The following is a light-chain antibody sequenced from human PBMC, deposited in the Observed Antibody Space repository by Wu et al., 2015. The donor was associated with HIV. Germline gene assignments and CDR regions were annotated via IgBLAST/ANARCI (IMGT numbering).Light chain of an antibody. CDR1: QGISSY. Sequence: IRITQSPSSLSASTGDRVTITCRASQGISSYLAWYQQKPGKAPKLLIYAASTLQSGVPSRFSGSGSGTDFTLTISSLQPEDVATYYCQKYNTAPWTFGQGTKVEMK. V-gene: IGKV1-27*01. J-gene: IGKJ1*01. CDR2: AAS. CDR3: QKYNTAPWT.